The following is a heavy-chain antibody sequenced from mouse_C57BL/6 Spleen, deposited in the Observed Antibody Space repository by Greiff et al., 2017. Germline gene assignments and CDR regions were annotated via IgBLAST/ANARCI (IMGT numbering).Heavy chain of an antibody. CDR1: GYTFTSYW. CDR2: ITPSSGYT. J-gene: IGHJ2*01. D-gene: IGHD4-1*01. CDR3: ARWVDWDVFDY. Sequence: VQLQESGAELAKPGASVQLSCKASGYTFTSYWMHLVKQRPGQGLEWIGYITPSSGYTKYNQKFKDKATLTADKSSSTAYMQLSSLTYEDSAVYYCARWVDWDVFDYWGPGTTLTVSS. V-gene: IGHV1-7*01.